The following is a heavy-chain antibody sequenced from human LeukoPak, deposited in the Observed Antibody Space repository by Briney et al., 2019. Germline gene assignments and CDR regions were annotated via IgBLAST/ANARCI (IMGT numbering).Heavy chain of an antibody. CDR3: AREFRQWPTLYYFDY. V-gene: IGHV1-46*01. D-gene: IGHD6-19*01. J-gene: IGHJ4*02. CDR1: GYTFTSYY. CDR2: INPSGGST. Sequence: ASVKVSCKASGYTFTSYYMHWVRQAPGQGFEWMGIINPSGGSTSYAQKFQGRVTMTRDTSTSTVYMELSSLRSEDTAVYYCAREFRQWPTLYYFDYWGQGTLVTVSS.